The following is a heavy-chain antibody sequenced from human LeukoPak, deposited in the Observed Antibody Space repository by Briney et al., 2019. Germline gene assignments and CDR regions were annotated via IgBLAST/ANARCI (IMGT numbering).Heavy chain of an antibody. CDR3: AREGAGNTAMVTSLFDY. CDR2: ISYSGST. CDR1: GGSISSSSYY. J-gene: IGHJ4*02. D-gene: IGHD5-18*01. Sequence: SETLSLTCTVSGGSISSSSYYWGWIRQPPGTGLEWIGSISYSGSTYYNPSLKSRVTISVDTSKNQFSLKLNSVTAADTAVYYCAREGAGNTAMVTSLFDYWGQGTLVTVSS. V-gene: IGHV4-39*07.